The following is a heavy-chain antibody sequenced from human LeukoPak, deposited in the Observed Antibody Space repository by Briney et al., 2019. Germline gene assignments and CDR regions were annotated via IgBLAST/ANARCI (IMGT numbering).Heavy chain of an antibody. CDR3: VRSSTYHLFDD. D-gene: IGHD2-15*01. J-gene: IGHJ4*02. Sequence: SETLSLTCTVSGGSISGYYCSWIRQPPGKGLEWIGYMYYSGSTNYNPSLKSRVTISVDMSKNQFSLKLSSVTAADTAVYYCVRSSTYHLFDDWGQGTLVTVSS. CDR2: MYYSGST. V-gene: IGHV4-59*08. CDR1: GGSISGYY.